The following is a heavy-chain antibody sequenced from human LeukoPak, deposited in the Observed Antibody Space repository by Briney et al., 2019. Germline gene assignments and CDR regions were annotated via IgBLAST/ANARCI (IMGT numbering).Heavy chain of an antibody. CDR1: GYTLTELS. Sequence: ASVKVSCKVSGYTLTELSMHWVRQAPGKGLEWMRGFDPEDGETIYAQKFQGRVTMTEDTSTDTAYMELSSLRSEDTAVYYCATTHYYDSSGYTFDYWGQGTLVTVSS. J-gene: IGHJ4*02. CDR2: FDPEDGET. CDR3: ATTHYYDSSGYTFDY. V-gene: IGHV1-24*01. D-gene: IGHD3-22*01.